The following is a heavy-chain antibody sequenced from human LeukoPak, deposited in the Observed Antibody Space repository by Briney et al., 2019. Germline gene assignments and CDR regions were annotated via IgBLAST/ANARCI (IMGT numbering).Heavy chain of an antibody. Sequence: PETLSLTCGVYGGSLSGYYWSWIRQPPGKGLEWIGEINPRGSTNYNPSLKSRVTLSADTSKNQFSLTLNSVTAADTAVYYCARRRLGYYFDYWGQGTLVTVSS. CDR2: INPRGST. D-gene: IGHD5-24*01. V-gene: IGHV4-34*01. J-gene: IGHJ4*02. CDR3: ARRRLGYYFDY. CDR1: GGSLSGYY.